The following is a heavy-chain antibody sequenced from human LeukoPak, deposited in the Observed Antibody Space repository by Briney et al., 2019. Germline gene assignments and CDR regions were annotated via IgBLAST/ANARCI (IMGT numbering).Heavy chain of an antibody. Sequence: SETLSLTCTVSGGSVSSGSYYWSWIRQPPGKGLEWLGYIYYSGSTNYNPSLKSRVTISVDTSKNQFSLKLSSVTAADTAVYYCARSRFGELPYFDYWGQGTLVTVSS. D-gene: IGHD3-10*01. V-gene: IGHV4-61*01. J-gene: IGHJ4*02. CDR3: ARSRFGELPYFDY. CDR1: GGSVSSGSYY. CDR2: IYYSGST.